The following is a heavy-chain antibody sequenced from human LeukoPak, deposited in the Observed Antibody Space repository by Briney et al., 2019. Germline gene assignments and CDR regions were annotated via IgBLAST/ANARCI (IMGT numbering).Heavy chain of an antibody. D-gene: IGHD4/OR15-4a*01. CDR1: GGSISSYY. V-gene: IGHV4-59*01. CDR3: ARDHSGTNYVMD. J-gene: IGHJ4*02. Sequence: SETLSLTCTVSGGSISSYYWSWIRQPPGKGLEWIGYIYYSGSTNYNPSLKSRVTISVDTSKNQFSLKLRSVTAVDTAVYYCARDHSGTNYVMDWGQGTLVTVSS. CDR2: IYYSGST.